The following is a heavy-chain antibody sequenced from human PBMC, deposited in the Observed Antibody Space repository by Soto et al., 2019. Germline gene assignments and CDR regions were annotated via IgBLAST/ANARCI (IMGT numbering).Heavy chain of an antibody. CDR1: GGTFSSYA. CDR3: AGGGISTVVNSYYYGMDV. V-gene: IGHV1-69*12. D-gene: IGHD2-21*01. CDR2: IIPIFGTA. Sequence: QVQLVQSGAEVKKPGSSVKVSCKASGGTFSSYAISWVRQAPGQGLEWMGGIIPIFGTANYAQKFQGRVTITADESTSTAYMELSSLRSEDTAVYYCAGGGISTVVNSYYYGMDVWGQGTTVTVSS. J-gene: IGHJ6*02.